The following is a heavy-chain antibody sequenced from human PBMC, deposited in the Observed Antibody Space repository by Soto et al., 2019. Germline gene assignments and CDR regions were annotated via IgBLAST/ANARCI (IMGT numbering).Heavy chain of an antibody. J-gene: IGHJ4*02. CDR1: GGSTSSSSYY. D-gene: IGHD6-19*01. Sequence: QLQLQESGPGLVKPSETLSLTCTVSGGSTSSSSYYWGWIRQPPGKGLEWIGSIYYSGSTYYNPSLKSRATISVDTSKNQFSLKLSSVTAADTAVYYCASHVILWLPIDYWGQGTLVTVSS. CDR3: ASHVILWLPIDY. CDR2: IYYSGST. V-gene: IGHV4-39*01.